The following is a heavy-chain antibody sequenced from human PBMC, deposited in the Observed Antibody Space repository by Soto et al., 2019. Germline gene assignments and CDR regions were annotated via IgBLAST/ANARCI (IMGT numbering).Heavy chain of an antibody. D-gene: IGHD6-13*01. Sequence: ASVKVSCKASGYTFSHYAMHWVRQAPGQRLEWMGWINAGNTKTKYSEKFQGRVTMTRDTSTSTVYMELSSLRSEDTAVYYCARLTAASRRNWFDPWGQGTLVTVSS. V-gene: IGHV1-3*01. J-gene: IGHJ5*02. CDR2: INAGNTKT. CDR3: ARLTAASRRNWFDP. CDR1: GYTFSHYA.